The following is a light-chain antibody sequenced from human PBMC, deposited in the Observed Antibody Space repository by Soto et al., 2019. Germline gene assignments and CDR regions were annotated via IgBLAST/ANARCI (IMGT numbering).Light chain of an antibody. V-gene: IGLV2-11*01. CDR1: SSDVGAYNY. Sequence: QSALTQPRSVSGSPGQSVTISCTGTSSDVGAYNYVSWYQQHPGKAPKLMTYDVSKRPSGVPDRFSGSKSGNTASLTISGLQAEDEADYYCCSYADNYSYVFAAGTRSPS. J-gene: IGLJ1*01. CDR2: DVS. CDR3: CSYADNYSYV.